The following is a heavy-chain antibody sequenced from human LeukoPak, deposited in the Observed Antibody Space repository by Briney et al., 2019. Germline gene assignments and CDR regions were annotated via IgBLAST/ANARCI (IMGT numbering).Heavy chain of an antibody. D-gene: IGHD6-19*01. CDR2: IYYSGNT. Sequence: SETLSLTCTVSGGSISSSSYYCGWIRQPPGKGLEWIGSIYYSGNTYYNPSLTSRLTISVDTSKNQFSLKLISVTAADTAVYYCAREVALVSGWYLASYDAFDIWGQGTMVTVSS. CDR1: GGSISSSSYY. J-gene: IGHJ3*02. V-gene: IGHV4-39*07. CDR3: AREVALVSGWYLASYDAFDI.